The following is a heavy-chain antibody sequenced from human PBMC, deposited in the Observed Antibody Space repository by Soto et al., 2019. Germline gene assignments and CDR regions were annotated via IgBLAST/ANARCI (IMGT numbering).Heavy chain of an antibody. D-gene: IGHD3-10*01. CDR1: SGSISSSNW. J-gene: IGHJ6*03. V-gene: IGHV4-4*02. Sequence: SETLSLTCAVSSGSISSSNWWSWVRQPPGKGLEWIGEIYHSGSTNYNPPLKSRVTISVDKSKNQFSLKLSSVTAADTAVYYCARVSESYGSGSYSMAYYYYYMDVWGKGTPVTVSS. CDR3: ARVSESYGSGSYSMAYYYYYMDV. CDR2: IYHSGST.